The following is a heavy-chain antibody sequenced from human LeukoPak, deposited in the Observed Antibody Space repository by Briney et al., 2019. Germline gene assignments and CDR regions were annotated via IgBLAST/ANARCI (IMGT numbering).Heavy chain of an antibody. V-gene: IGHV3-74*01. D-gene: IGHD3-10*01. CDR1: GLTFSNYW. J-gene: IGHJ3*02. CDR2: IISDGGTT. Sequence: GGSLRLSCAVSGLTFSNYWMHWVRQAPGKGLVWVSRIISDGGTTYYADSVKGRFTIPRDNSKNTLYLQMNSLRAEDTAVYYCAKASYYGSGSYLGGFDMWGQGTVVTVSS. CDR3: AKASYYGSGSYLGGFDM.